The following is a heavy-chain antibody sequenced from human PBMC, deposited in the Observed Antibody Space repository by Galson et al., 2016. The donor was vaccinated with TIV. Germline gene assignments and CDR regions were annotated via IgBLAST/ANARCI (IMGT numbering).Heavy chain of an antibody. D-gene: IGHD3-22*01. Sequence: SLRLSCAASGFTFSNYALSWVRQAPGKGLEWVSSISGIGFTTFYADSVKGRFTISRDNSKNTLSLQMNSLRAEDTAVYYCAVDADGAYYYDSGDYYWGQGTLVTVSS. CDR1: GFTFSNYA. CDR2: ISGIGFTT. CDR3: AVDADGAYYYDSGDYY. V-gene: IGHV3-23*01. J-gene: IGHJ4*02.